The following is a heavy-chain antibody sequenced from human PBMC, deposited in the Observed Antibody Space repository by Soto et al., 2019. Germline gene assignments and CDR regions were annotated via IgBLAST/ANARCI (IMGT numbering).Heavy chain of an antibody. CDR2: ISYDGSNK. J-gene: IGHJ4*02. V-gene: IGHV3-30-3*01. Sequence: PGGSLRLSCAASGFTFSSYAMHWVRQAPGKGLEWVAVISYDGSNKYYADSVKGRFTISRDNSKNTLYLQMNSLRAEDTAVYYCARDIPGHYYDSSGYPRGYFDYWGQGTLVTVSS. CDR3: ARDIPGHYYDSSGYPRGYFDY. D-gene: IGHD3-22*01. CDR1: GFTFSSYA.